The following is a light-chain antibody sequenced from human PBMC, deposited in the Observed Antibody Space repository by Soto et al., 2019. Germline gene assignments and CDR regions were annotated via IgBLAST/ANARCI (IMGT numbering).Light chain of an antibody. V-gene: IGLV3-1*01. CDR2: DDG. J-gene: IGLJ2*01. Sequence: SYELTQPPSVSVSPGQTATITCSGDKLGDKFASWYQQKPGQSPVLVIYDDGKRPSGIPERFSGSNSGNTATLTISGTQAMDEADYYCQAWDSSTVVFGGGTKLTVL. CDR3: QAWDSSTVV. CDR1: KLGDKF.